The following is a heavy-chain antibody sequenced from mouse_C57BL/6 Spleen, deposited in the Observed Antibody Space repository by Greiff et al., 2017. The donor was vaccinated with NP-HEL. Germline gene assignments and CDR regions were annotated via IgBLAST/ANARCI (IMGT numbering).Heavy chain of an antibody. Sequence: EVQVVESGGGLVKPGGSLKLSCAASGFTFSSYAMSWVRQTPEKRLEWVATISDGGSYTYYPDNVKGRFTISRDNAKNNLYLQMSHLKSEDTAMYYCARGKITTVGRSYYFDYWGQGTTLTVSS. CDR3: ARGKITTVGRSYYFDY. J-gene: IGHJ2*01. CDR2: ISDGGSYT. D-gene: IGHD1-1*01. V-gene: IGHV5-4*01. CDR1: GFTFSSYA.